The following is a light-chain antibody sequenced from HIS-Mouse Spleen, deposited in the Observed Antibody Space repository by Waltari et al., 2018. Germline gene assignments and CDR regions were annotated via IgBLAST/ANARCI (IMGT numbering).Light chain of an antibody. CDR2: DAS. J-gene: IGKJ2*01. CDR3: QQRSNWPPYT. CDR1: QSVSSY. V-gene: IGKV3-11*01. Sequence: EIVLTQSPATLSLSPGERATLSCRASQSVSSYLAWYQPTPGQAPRLLIYDASNRATGSPARFSGSGSGTDFTLTISSLEPEDFAVYYCQQRSNWPPYTFGQGTKLEIK.